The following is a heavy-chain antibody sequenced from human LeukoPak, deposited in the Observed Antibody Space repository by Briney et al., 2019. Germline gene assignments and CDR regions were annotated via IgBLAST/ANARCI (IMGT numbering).Heavy chain of an antibody. CDR2: ISTNGDST. CDR3: AREVDGGFDP. J-gene: IGHJ5*02. D-gene: IGHD3-16*01. Sequence: GGSLRLSCAASGFTFSFYTMHWVRQAPGKGLESVSAISTNGDSTYYVNSVKDRFTISRDNSKKTLYLQMGSLRVEDMAVYYCAREVDGGFDPWGQGTLVTVSS. V-gene: IGHV3-64*01. CDR1: GFTFSFYT.